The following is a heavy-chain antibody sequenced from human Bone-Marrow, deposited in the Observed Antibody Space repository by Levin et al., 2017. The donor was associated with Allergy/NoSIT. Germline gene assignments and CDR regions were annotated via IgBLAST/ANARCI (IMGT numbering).Heavy chain of an antibody. Sequence: GESLKISCAASGFTFSSYAMHWVRQAPGKGLEWVAVISYDGSNKYYADSVKGRFTISRDNSKNTLYLQMNSLRAEDTAVYYCARGPFPTPGYSSSPYYWGQGTLVTVSS. CDR3: ARGPFPTPGYSSSPYY. CDR2: ISYDGSNK. J-gene: IGHJ4*02. D-gene: IGHD6-19*01. CDR1: GFTFSSYA. V-gene: IGHV3-30*04.